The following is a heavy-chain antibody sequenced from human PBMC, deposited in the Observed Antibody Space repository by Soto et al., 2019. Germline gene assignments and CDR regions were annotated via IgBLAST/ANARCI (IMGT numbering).Heavy chain of an antibody. J-gene: IGHJ4*02. V-gene: IGHV3-30*14. CDR1: GFTFSTYS. CDR2: ISYDGMNK. CDR3: ARDPDTSGSYRYYFDN. D-gene: IGHD1-26*01. Sequence: QVQLVESGGGVVQPGGSLRLSCVASGFTFSTYSIHWVRQAPGRGLEWLTIISYDGMNKYYADSVKGRITISRDNSRHTVFLQMNSLRTEDTAVYYCARDPDTSGSYRYYFDNWGQGTLVTVSS.